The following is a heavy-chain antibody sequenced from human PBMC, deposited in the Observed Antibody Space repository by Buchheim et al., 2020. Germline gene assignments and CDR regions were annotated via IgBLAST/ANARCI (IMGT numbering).Heavy chain of an antibody. CDR1: GGSISSGGYS. CDR2: IYHSGST. V-gene: IGHV4-30-2*01. J-gene: IGHJ4*02. Sequence: QLQLQESGSGLVKPSQTLSPTCAVSGGSISSGGYSWSWIRQPPGKGLEWIGYIYHSGSTYYNPSLKSRVTISVDRSKNQFSLKLSSVTAADTAVYYCARGGTDSSGYYYFDYWGQGTL. CDR3: ARGGTDSSGYYYFDY. D-gene: IGHD3-22*01.